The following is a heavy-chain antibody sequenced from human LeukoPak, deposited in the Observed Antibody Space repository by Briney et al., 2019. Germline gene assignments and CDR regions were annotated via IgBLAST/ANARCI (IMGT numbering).Heavy chain of an antibody. Sequence: KPGGSLRLSCAASGFSFSTSTMNWVRQAPGKRLEWISSIGKTSRDMYYADSVRGRFTISRDNAKNSLFLLMNSLRVEDTSVYYCVRGDNRDYWGQGTLVTVSS. J-gene: IGHJ4*02. CDR1: GFSFSTST. V-gene: IGHV3-21*01. D-gene: IGHD1-14*01. CDR3: VRGDNRDY. CDR2: IGKTSRDM.